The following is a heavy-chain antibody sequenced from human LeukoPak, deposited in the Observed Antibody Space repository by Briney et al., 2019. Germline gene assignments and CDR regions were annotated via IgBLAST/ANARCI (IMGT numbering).Heavy chain of an antibody. CDR1: GFTFSSYS. Sequence: GGSLRLSCAASGFTFSSYSINWVRQAPGKGLEWVSFISSSSRATYYADSVKGRFTISRDSAVNSLYLQMNSLRAGDTAVYDCARDGHGGYHFDYWGQGTLVTVSS. V-gene: IGHV3-48*01. CDR2: ISSSSRAT. J-gene: IGHJ4*02. D-gene: IGHD5-12*01. CDR3: ARDGHGGYHFDY.